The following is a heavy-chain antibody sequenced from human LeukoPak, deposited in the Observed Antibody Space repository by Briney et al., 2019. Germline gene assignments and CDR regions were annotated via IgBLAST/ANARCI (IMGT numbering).Heavy chain of an antibody. CDR2: IYYSGST. CDR3: AKEGLSGYSYGYGDY. Sequence: SETLSLTCTVSGGSISSYYWSWIRQPPGKGLEWIGYIYYSGSTNYNPSLKSRVTISVDTSKNQFSLKLSSVTAADTAVYYCAKEGLSGYSYGYGDYWGQGTLVTVSS. V-gene: IGHV4-59*12. J-gene: IGHJ4*02. CDR1: GGSISSYY. D-gene: IGHD5-18*01.